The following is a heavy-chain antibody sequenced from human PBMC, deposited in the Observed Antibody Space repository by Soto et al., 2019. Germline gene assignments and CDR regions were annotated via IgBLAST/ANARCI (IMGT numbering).Heavy chain of an antibody. CDR1: CGSISTGGYY. CDR3: ARGLSVTLFDN. Sequence: QVQLQESGPGLVKPSQTLSLTCTVSCGSISTGGYYWTWIRQHPGKGLEWIGYIYYSGSTYYNPSLKSRVTISVDTSKNQFSLKLSSVTAADTAVYYCARGLSVTLFDNWGQGTLVTVSS. CDR2: IYYSGST. J-gene: IGHJ4*02. D-gene: IGHD4-17*01. V-gene: IGHV4-31*03.